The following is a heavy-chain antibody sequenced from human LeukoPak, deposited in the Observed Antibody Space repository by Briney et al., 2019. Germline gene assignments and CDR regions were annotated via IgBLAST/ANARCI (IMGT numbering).Heavy chain of an antibody. Sequence: GASVKVSCKASGYTFTSYAMHWVRQAPGQRLEWMGWINAGNGNAKYSQKFQGRVTITRDTSASTAYMELSSLRSEDAAVYYCARASPVLLWFGEPPGFWFDPWGQGTLVTVSS. D-gene: IGHD3-10*01. V-gene: IGHV1-3*01. J-gene: IGHJ5*02. CDR1: GYTFTSYA. CDR2: INAGNGNA. CDR3: ARASPVLLWFGEPPGFWFDP.